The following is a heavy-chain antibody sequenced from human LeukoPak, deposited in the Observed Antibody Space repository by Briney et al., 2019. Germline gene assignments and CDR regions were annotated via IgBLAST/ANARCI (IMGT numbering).Heavy chain of an antibody. D-gene: IGHD2-2*01. J-gene: IGHJ4*02. V-gene: IGHV3-21*01. Sequence: GGSLRLSCAASGFTFSSYSMNWVRQAPGKGLEWVSSISSSSSYIYYADSVKGRFTISRDNAKNSLYLQMNSLRAEDTAVYYCARRGYCSSTSCYQVDYWGQGTLVTVSS. CDR1: GFTFSSYS. CDR3: ARRGYCSSTSCYQVDY. CDR2: ISSSSSYI.